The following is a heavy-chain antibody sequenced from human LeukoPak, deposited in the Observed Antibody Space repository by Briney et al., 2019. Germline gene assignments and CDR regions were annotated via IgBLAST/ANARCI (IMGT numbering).Heavy chain of an antibody. D-gene: IGHD6-13*01. CDR2: MNPNSGNT. J-gene: IGHJ5*02. CDR3: ARRKSRRNSSSWFAPREGWFDP. Sequence: ASVKVSCKASGYTFTSYDINWVRQATGQGLEWMGWMNPNSGNTGYAQKFQGRVTITRNTSISTAYMELSSLRSEDTAVYYCARRKSRRNSSSWFAPREGWFDPWGQGTLVTVSS. V-gene: IGHV1-8*03. CDR1: GYTFTSYD.